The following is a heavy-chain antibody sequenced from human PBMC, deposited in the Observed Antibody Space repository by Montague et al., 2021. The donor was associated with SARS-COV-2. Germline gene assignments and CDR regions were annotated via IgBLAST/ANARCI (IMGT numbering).Heavy chain of an antibody. CDR1: GGSSSRYF. Sequence: SETLSLTCASYGGSSSRYFWSWIRQPPGRGPELIGHISPNGRTRYSPSLDSRVTISLDTSKIRLSLKMTSVTVANTSIDFCVGAPNEYYFDYWGQGTPVSVT. V-gene: IGHV4-34*01. J-gene: IGHJ4*02. CDR3: VGAPNEYYFDY. CDR2: ISPNGRT. D-gene: IGHD3-16*01.